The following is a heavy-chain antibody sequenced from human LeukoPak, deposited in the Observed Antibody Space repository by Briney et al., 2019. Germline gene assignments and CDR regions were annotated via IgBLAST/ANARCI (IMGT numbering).Heavy chain of an antibody. J-gene: IGHJ3*02. CDR2: IIPIFGTA. CDR1: GGTFSSYA. Sequence: SVKVSCKASGGTFSSYAISWVRQAPGQGLEWMGRIIPIFGTANYAQKFQGRVTITADESTSTAYMELSSLRSEDTAVYYCARVARRYYDSSGPDAFDIWGQGTMVTVSS. V-gene: IGHV1-69*15. CDR3: ARVARRYYDSSGPDAFDI. D-gene: IGHD3-22*01.